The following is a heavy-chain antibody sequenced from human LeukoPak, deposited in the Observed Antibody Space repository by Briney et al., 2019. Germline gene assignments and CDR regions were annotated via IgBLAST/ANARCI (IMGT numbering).Heavy chain of an antibody. Sequence: NPGGSLRLSCAASGFTFSSYSINWVRQAPGKGLEWVSSISSSSSYIYYADSVKGRFTISRDNAKNSLYLQMNSLRAEDTAVYYCARERVDSGSYLFDYWGQGTLVTVSS. CDR2: ISSSSSYI. CDR1: GFTFSSYS. D-gene: IGHD1-26*01. V-gene: IGHV3-21*01. J-gene: IGHJ4*02. CDR3: ARERVDSGSYLFDY.